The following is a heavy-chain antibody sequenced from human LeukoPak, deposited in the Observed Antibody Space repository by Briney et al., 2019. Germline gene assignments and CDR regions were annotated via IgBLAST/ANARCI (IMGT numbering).Heavy chain of an antibody. CDR1: GFTFSSYD. CDR2: IGTAGDT. Sequence: GGSLRLSCAASGFTFSSYDMHWVRQATGKGLEWVSAIGTAGDTYYPGPVKGRFTISRENAKNSLYLQMSSLRAGDTAVYHCARAPRGVPAAMALDYWGQGTLVTVSS. CDR3: ARAPRGVPAAMALDY. V-gene: IGHV3-13*01. J-gene: IGHJ4*02. D-gene: IGHD2-2*01.